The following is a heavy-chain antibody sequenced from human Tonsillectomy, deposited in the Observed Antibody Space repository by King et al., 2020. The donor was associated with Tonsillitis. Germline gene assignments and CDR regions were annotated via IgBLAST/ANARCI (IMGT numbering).Heavy chain of an antibody. CDR2: IIPMFGTA. CDR1: GGTFSSYA. Sequence: VQLVESGAEVKKPGSSVKVSCKASGGTFSSYAISWVRQAPGQGLEWMGGIIPMFGTAKYAQKFQGKVTITADESTRKAYMELSSLRSEDTAVYYCASLVTIGYCGGGSCWGGMDVWGQGTTVSVSS. CDR3: ASLVTIGYCGGGSCWGGMDV. J-gene: IGHJ6*02. V-gene: IGHV1-69*01. D-gene: IGHD2-15*01.